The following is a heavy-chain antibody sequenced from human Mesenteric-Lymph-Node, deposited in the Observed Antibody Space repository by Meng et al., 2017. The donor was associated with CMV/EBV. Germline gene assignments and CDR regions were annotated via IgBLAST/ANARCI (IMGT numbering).Heavy chain of an antibody. CDR3: ARMPGASVGFDY. V-gene: IGHV4-59*01. CDR1: GASISTNY. J-gene: IGHJ4*02. D-gene: IGHD5/OR15-5a*01. Sequence: SETLSLTCTASGASISTNYWSWMRQPPGKGLEWIGYFFYRGSTKNNPSLKSRVTISVDTSKSQFSLILTSVTAADTAVYYCARMPGASVGFDYWGQGMLVTVSS. CDR2: FFYRGST.